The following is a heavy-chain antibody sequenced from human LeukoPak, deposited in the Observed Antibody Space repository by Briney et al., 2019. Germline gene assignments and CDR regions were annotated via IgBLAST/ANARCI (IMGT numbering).Heavy chain of an antibody. J-gene: IGHJ4*02. V-gene: IGHV5-51*01. D-gene: IGHD2-2*01. CDR3: ASQVYCSRTSCSDH. CDR1: GYNFATYW. Sequence: GESLKISCKGSGYNFATYWIGWVRQMPWKGLEWMGVIYPGDSDTRYSPSFQGQVTISADKSISTAYLQWSSLKASDSAMYYCASQVYCSRTSCSDHWGQGTLVTVSS. CDR2: IYPGDSDT.